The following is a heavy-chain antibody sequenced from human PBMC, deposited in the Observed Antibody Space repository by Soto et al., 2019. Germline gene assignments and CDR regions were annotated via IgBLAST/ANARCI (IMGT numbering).Heavy chain of an antibody. Sequence: ASLKVSCKASGYTFTGYYMHWVRQATGQGLEWMGWINPNSGGTNYAQKFQGRVTMTRDTSISTAYMELSRLRSDDTAVYYCARSLYRDDFWSGYYYFDYWGQGTLVTVSS. V-gene: IGHV1-2*02. CDR3: ARSLYRDDFWSGYYYFDY. J-gene: IGHJ4*02. CDR2: INPNSGGT. CDR1: GYTFTGYY. D-gene: IGHD3-3*01.